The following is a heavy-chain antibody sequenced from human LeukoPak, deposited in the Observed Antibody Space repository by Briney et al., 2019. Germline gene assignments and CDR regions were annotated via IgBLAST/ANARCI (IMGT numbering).Heavy chain of an antibody. D-gene: IGHD4-23*01. CDR2: INHSGST. CDR3: ARGMTTVVTTSED. Sequence: SETLSLTCAVYGGSFSGYYWSWIRQPPGKGLEWIGEINHSGSTNYNPSLKSRVTISVDTSKNQFSLKLSSVTAADTAVYYCARGMTTVVTTSEDWGQGTLVTVSS. J-gene: IGHJ4*02. CDR1: GGSFSGYY. V-gene: IGHV4-34*01.